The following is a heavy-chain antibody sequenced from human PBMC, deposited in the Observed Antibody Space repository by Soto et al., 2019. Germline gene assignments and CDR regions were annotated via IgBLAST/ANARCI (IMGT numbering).Heavy chain of an antibody. CDR3: ARSDSSSGYSPGYYGMDV. CDR2: ISYDGSNK. J-gene: IGHJ6*02. CDR1: GFTFSSYA. V-gene: IGHV3-30-3*01. Sequence: GGSLRLSCAASGFTFSSYAMHWVRQAPGKGLEWVAVISYDGSNKYYADSVKGRFTISRDNAKNTLYLQMNSLRAEDTAVYYCARSDSSSGYSPGYYGMDVWGQGTTVTVSS. D-gene: IGHD6-13*01.